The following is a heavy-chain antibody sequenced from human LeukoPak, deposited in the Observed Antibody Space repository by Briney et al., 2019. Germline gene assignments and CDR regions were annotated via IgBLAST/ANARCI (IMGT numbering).Heavy chain of an antibody. Sequence: GGSLRLSCAASGFTFSSYAMHWVRQAPGKGLEWVAVISSDGSNKYYADSMKGRFTISRDNAKNSLYLQMNSLRAEDTAVYYCARAYCSGGSCYFDYWGRGTLVTVSS. CDR1: GFTFSSYA. V-gene: IGHV3-30*04. CDR3: ARAYCSGGSCYFDY. CDR2: ISSDGSNK. J-gene: IGHJ4*02. D-gene: IGHD2-15*01.